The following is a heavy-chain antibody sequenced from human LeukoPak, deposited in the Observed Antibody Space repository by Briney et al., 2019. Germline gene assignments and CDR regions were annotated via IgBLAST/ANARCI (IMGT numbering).Heavy chain of an antibody. Sequence: SEALSLTCAVYGGSFSDYYWSWIRQPPGKGLEWIGEINHSGSTNYNPSLKSRVTISVDTSKNQFSLKLSSVTAADTAVYHCARFPTYYDILSTEDYWGQGTLVTVSS. CDR3: ARFPTYYDILSTEDY. CDR2: INHSGST. J-gene: IGHJ4*02. D-gene: IGHD3-9*01. V-gene: IGHV4-34*01. CDR1: GGSFSDYY.